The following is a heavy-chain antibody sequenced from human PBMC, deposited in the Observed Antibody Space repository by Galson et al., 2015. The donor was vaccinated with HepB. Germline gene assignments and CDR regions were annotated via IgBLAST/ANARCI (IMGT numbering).Heavy chain of an antibody. CDR3: AKDNGGSYEY. Sequence: SLRLSCAASGFTFDDYTMHWVRHAPGKGLEWVSLISWDGGSTYYADSVKGRFTISRDNSKNSLYLQMNSLRTEDTALYYCAKDNGGSYEYWGQGTLVTVSS. CDR1: GFTFDDYT. D-gene: IGHD1-26*01. J-gene: IGHJ4*02. V-gene: IGHV3-43*01. CDR2: ISWDGGST.